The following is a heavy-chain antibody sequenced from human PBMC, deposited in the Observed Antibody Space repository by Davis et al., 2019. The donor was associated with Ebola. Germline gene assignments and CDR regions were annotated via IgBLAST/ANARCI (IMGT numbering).Heavy chain of an antibody. Sequence: PSETLSLTCSVSGDSITSRYWTWIRQPPGKGLEWIGQIHYGGATNYNPSLKSRVTISVDTSNNQFSLKLTSVIAADTAVYFCATNTSSTAGFDSWGQGTLVTVSS. V-gene: IGHV4-59*11. CDR1: GDSITSRY. CDR2: IHYGGAT. D-gene: IGHD2-2*01. CDR3: ATNTSSTAGFDS. J-gene: IGHJ4*02.